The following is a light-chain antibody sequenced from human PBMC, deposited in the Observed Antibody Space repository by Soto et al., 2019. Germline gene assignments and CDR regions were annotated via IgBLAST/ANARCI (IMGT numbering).Light chain of an antibody. Sequence: DIQMTQSPSTVSASVGDRVIITCRASQSISSWLAWYQQKPGAAPKLLIYKASNLESGVPSRFSGSGSGTEFTLTISSLQPDDFATYYCQQYESYSPVSFGPGTKVDIK. CDR3: QQYESYSPVS. J-gene: IGKJ3*01. CDR1: QSISSW. V-gene: IGKV1-5*03. CDR2: KAS.